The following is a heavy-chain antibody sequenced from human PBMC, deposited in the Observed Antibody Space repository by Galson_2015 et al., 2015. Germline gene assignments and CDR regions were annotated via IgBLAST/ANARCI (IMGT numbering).Heavy chain of an antibody. J-gene: IGHJ6*03. CDR3: ARSPEGTTYFQYYYMDV. CDR1: GYTFTKYY. V-gene: IGHV1-46*01. Sequence: SVKVSCKASGYTFTKYYMHWVRQAPGQGLEWMGIINPIAGSTSYPQKFQGRVAITRVTSTNTVYMDLKSLTSEDTAMYYCARSPEGTTYFQYYYMDVWGEGTTVTVSS. D-gene: IGHD1-1*01. CDR2: INPIAGST.